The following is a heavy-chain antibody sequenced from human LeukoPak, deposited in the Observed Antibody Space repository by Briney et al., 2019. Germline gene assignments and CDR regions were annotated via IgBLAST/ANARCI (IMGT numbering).Heavy chain of an antibody. D-gene: IGHD3-22*01. CDR2: INHSGST. V-gene: IGHV4-34*01. J-gene: IGHJ4*02. CDR3: ARVKSSPLTYYYDSSGTSFDY. CDR1: GGSFSGYY. Sequence: SETLSLTCAVYGGSFSGYYWSWIRQPPGKGLEWIGEINHSGSTNYNPSLKSRVTISVDTSKNQFSLKLSSVTAADTAVYYCARVKSSPLTYYYDSSGTSFDYWGQGTLVTVSS.